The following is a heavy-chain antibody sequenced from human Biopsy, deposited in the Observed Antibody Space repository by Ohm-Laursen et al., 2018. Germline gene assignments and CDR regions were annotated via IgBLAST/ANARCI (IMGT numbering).Heavy chain of an antibody. J-gene: IGHJ5*02. D-gene: IGHD6-19*01. CDR1: GLSFSTYG. CDR2: IWYDGSKK. V-gene: IGHV3-33*01. CDR3: ASDRDSSGSFRWNH. Sequence: SLRLSCAAPGLSFSTYGMHWVRQAPGKGLEWVAVIWYDGSKKYYADSVKGRFTITRDNSKNTLYLQMNSLRAEDTAVYYCASDRDSSGSFRWNHWGQGTLVTVSS.